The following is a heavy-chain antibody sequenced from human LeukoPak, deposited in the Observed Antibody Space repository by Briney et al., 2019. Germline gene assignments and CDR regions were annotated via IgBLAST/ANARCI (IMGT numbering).Heavy chain of an antibody. D-gene: IGHD3-3*01. CDR1: GFTFSSYA. CDR3: AKGGERYDFWSGYYTGAFGDY. Sequence: GGSLRLSCAASGFTFSSYAMSWVRQAPGKGLEWVSAISGSGGSTYYADSVKGRFTISRDNSKNTLYLQMNSLRAEDTAVYYCAKGGERYDFWSGYYTGAFGDYWGQGTLVTVSS. V-gene: IGHV3-23*01. J-gene: IGHJ4*02. CDR2: ISGSGGST.